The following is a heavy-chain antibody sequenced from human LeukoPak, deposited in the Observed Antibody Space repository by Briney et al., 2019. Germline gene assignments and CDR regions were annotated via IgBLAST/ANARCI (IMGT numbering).Heavy chain of an antibody. CDR2: ISSDSNYV. V-gene: IGHV3-21*01. D-gene: IGHD2-2*01. CDR3: ASRYCTSTNCYAFDI. Sequence: GGSLRLSCAASGFTFSSYSMNWVRQAPGRGLEWVSSISSDSNYVFYADSVQGRFTISRDNAENSLFLQMNSLRAEDTAVYYCASRYCTSTNCYAFDIWGQGTMVTVSS. CDR1: GFTFSSYS. J-gene: IGHJ3*02.